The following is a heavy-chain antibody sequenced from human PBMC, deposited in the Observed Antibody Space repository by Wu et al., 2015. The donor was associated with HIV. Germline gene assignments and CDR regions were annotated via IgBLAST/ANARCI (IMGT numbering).Heavy chain of an antibody. CDR3: ARVGYCSPGSCSTGGLDV. CDR1: GDGFTSYA. Sequence: QVHLVQFGGEVKKPGSSVKVTCKASGDGFTSYAVSWVRQAPGQGLEWMGGINPLFGTTKFAQKFQGRLTITTDELRTTAYMELSSLKSEDTAIYYCARVGYCSPGSCSTGGLDVWGQGTTVIVSS. J-gene: IGHJ6*02. D-gene: IGHD2-15*01. V-gene: IGHV1-69*05. CDR2: INPLFGTT.